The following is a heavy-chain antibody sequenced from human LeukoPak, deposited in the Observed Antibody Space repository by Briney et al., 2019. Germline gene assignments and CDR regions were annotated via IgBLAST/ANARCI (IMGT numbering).Heavy chain of an antibody. CDR3: TRDQGAGTYRSYGMDV. V-gene: IGHV3-20*04. Sequence: GGSLRLSCAASGFTFDDYGMSWVRQAPGKGLEWVSGINWNGGSTGYADSVKGRFTISRDNAKNSLYLQMNSLRAEDTAIYYCTRDQGAGTYRSYGMDVWGQGTSVTVSS. D-gene: IGHD3-10*01. CDR2: INWNGGST. J-gene: IGHJ6*02. CDR1: GFTFDDYG.